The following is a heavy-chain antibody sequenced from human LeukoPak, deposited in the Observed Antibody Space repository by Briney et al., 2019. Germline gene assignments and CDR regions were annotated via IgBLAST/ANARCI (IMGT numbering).Heavy chain of an antibody. D-gene: IGHD6-6*01. J-gene: IGHJ4*02. CDR2: INPNSGGT. CDR3: ARDLVGRGYSSSSGDY. Sequence: ASVKVSCKASGYTFTGYYMHWVRQAPGQGLEWMGWINPNSGGTNYAQKFQGRVTMTRDTSIGTAYMELSRLRSDDTAVYYCARDLVGRGYSSSSGDYWGQGTLVTVSS. CDR1: GYTFTGYY. V-gene: IGHV1-2*02.